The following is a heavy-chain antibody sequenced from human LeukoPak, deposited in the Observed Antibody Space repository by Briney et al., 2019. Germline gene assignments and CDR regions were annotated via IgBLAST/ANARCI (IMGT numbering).Heavy chain of an antibody. CDR3: ARETVPDYYGMDV. D-gene: IGHD2-2*01. CDR1: GFTFSSYA. Sequence: PGGSLRLPCAASGFTFSSYAMHWVRQAPGKGLEWVSSISSSSSYIYYADSVKGRFTISRDNAKNSLYLQMNSLRAEDTAVYYCARETVPDYYGMDVWGQGTTVTVSS. CDR2: ISSSSSYI. J-gene: IGHJ6*02. V-gene: IGHV3-21*01.